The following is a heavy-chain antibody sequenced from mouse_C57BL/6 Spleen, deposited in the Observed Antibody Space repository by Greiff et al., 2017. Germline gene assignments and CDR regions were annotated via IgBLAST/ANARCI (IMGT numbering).Heavy chain of an antibody. D-gene: IGHD1-1*01. CDR1: GYAFSSYW. CDR2: IYPGDGDT. CDR3: AREGVYYYGSSYGYFDV. Sequence: VKLMESGAELVKPGASVKISCKASGYAFSSYWMNWVKQRPGKGLEWIGQIYPGDGDTNYNGKFKGKATLTADKSSSTAYMQLSSLTSEDSAVYFCAREGVYYYGSSYGYFDVWGTGTTVTVSS. J-gene: IGHJ1*03. V-gene: IGHV1-80*01.